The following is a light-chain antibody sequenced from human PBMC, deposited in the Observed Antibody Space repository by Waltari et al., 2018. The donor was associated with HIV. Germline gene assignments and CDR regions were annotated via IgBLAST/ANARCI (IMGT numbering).Light chain of an antibody. CDR1: NSNIGSNF. CDR2: KDN. CDR3: ATWDDILSGYL. J-gene: IGLJ1*01. Sequence: QSVPTQPPSASGTPGQRVAISCSGSNSNIGSNFVYWYQQLPGTAPKLLIYKDNHRPSGVPERFSASKSGSSSSLAISGLRSEDEAEYYCATWDDILSGYLFGTGTKVTVL. V-gene: IGLV1-47*01.